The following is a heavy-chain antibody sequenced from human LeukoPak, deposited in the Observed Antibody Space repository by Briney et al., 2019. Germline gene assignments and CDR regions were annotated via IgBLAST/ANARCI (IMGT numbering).Heavy chain of an antibody. CDR1: GFTFSDYY. D-gene: IGHD3-10*01. J-gene: IGHJ4*02. V-gene: IGHV3-11*01. CDR2: ISSSGSTI. CDR3: AKDSGRGVRGVWGDY. Sequence: GGSLRLSCAASGFTFSDYYMSWIRQAPGKGLEWVSYISSSGSTIYYADSVKGRFTISRDNSKNTLYLQMNSLRAEDTAVYYCAKDSGRGVRGVWGDYWGQGTLVTVSS.